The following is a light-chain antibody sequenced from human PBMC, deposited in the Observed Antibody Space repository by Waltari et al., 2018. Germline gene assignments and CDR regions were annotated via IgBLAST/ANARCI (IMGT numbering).Light chain of an antibody. J-gene: IGKJ1*01. CDR1: QSVLYSSNNKNY. CDR2: WAS. Sequence: DIVMTQSPDSLAVSLGERPTISCKSSQSVLYSSNNKNYLAWYQHKPGQPPRLLLYWASTRASGAPDRFTGSGSGTDFTLTISSLQAEDVAVYYCHQYYTTPRTFGQGTKVEIK. CDR3: HQYYTTPRT. V-gene: IGKV4-1*01.